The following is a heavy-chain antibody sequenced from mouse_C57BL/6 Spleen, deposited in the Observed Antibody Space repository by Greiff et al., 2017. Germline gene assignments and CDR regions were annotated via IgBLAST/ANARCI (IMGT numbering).Heavy chain of an antibody. CDR1: GYSFTGYT. Sequence: VQLQQSGPELVKPGASVKISCKASGYSFTGYTMNWVKQSNGKGLEWIGIINPNYGTTSYNQKFKGKATLTVDQSSSTAYMQLNSLTSEDSAVYYCARAIFYDNTYYFDYWGQGTTLTVSS. D-gene: IGHD2-1*01. V-gene: IGHV1-39*01. CDR3: ARAIFYDNTYYFDY. CDR2: INPNYGTT. J-gene: IGHJ2*01.